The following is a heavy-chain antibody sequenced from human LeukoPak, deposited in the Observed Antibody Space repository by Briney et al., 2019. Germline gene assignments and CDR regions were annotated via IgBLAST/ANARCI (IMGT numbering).Heavy chain of an antibody. CDR2: ISGSGGST. D-gene: IGHD6-13*01. J-gene: IGHJ4*02. CDR1: GFTFSSYA. Sequence: GGSLRLSCAASGFTFSSYAMSWVRQAPGKGLEWVSAISGSGGSTYYADSVKGRFTISRDNSKSTLYLQMNSLRAEDTAVYYCAKDRYSSSWSASFDYWGQGTLVTVSS. CDR3: AKDRYSSSWSASFDY. V-gene: IGHV3-23*01.